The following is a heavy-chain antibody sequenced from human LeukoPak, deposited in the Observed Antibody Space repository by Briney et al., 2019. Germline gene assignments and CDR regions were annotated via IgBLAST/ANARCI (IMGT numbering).Heavy chain of an antibody. CDR1: GFTFSSYS. Sequence: GGSLRLSCAASGFTFSSYSMNWVRQAPGKGLEWVSMIYSGGSTYYADSVKGRFTISRHNPKNTLYLQMSSLKTEDTAVYYCASQGAQQLAPYYYYYMDVWGKGTTVTVSS. CDR3: ASQGAQQLAPYYYYYMDV. J-gene: IGHJ6*03. D-gene: IGHD6-13*01. CDR2: IYSGGST. V-gene: IGHV3-66*01.